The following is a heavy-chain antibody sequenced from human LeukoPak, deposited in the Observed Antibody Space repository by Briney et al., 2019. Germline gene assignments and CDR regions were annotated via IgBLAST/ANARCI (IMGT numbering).Heavy chain of an antibody. CDR2: IYYSGST. CDR1: GGSISSGGYY. V-gene: IGHV4-31*03. Sequence: PSETLSLTCTVSGGSISSGGYYWSWIRQHPGTGLEWIGYIYYSGSTYYNPSLKSRVTISVDTSKNQFSLKLSSVTAADTAVYYCAREQLLYPFNAFDIWGQGTMVTVSS. J-gene: IGHJ3*02. D-gene: IGHD2-2*02. CDR3: AREQLLYPFNAFDI.